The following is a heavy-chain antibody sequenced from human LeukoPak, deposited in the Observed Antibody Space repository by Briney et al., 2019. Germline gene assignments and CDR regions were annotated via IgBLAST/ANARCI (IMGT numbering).Heavy chain of an antibody. CDR2: ISGSGGST. CDR3: AKELRRSYDSSGYLYYFDY. D-gene: IGHD3-22*01. J-gene: IGHJ4*02. Sequence: GGSLRLSCAASGFTFSSYAMSWVRQAPGKGLEWVSAISGSGGSTYYADSVKGRFTISRDNSKSTLYLQMNSLRAEDTAVYYCAKELRRSYDSSGYLYYFDYWGQGTLVTVSS. V-gene: IGHV3-23*01. CDR1: GFTFSSYA.